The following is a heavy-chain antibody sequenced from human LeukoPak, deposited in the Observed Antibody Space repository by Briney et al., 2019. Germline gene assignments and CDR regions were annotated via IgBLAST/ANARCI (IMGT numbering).Heavy chain of an antibody. J-gene: IGHJ5*02. CDR2: IYYSGST. D-gene: IGHD3-22*01. V-gene: IGHV4-59*08. CDR1: GGSISSYY. Sequence: ETLSLTCTVSGGSISSYYWSWIRQPPGKGLEWIGYIYYSGSTNYNPSLKSRVTISVDTSKNQFSLKLSSVTAADTAVYYCARSYSSGWNWFDPWGQGTLVTVSS. CDR3: ARSYSSGWNWFDP.